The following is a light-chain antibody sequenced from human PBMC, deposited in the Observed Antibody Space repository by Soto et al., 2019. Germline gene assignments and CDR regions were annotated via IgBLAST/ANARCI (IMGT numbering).Light chain of an antibody. Sequence: EIVLTQSPGTLSLSPGERATLSCRANQSVSSAYLAWYQQKPGQAPRLLISGASIRSTGIPERFSRSGSGTDFTLTISRLEHDDSAVYYCQQYCSSPPYTFGQGTKLEIK. CDR2: GAS. V-gene: IGKV3-20*01. CDR1: QSVSSAY. CDR3: QQYCSSPPYT. J-gene: IGKJ2*01.